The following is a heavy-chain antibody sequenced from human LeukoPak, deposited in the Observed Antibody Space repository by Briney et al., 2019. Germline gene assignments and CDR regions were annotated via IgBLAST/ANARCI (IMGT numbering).Heavy chain of an antibody. D-gene: IGHD3-10*01. V-gene: IGHV3-21*01. CDR3: ARTSHLNRGITMVRGPLDP. Sequence: RGGSLRLSCAASGFTFSIYSVLGVRRARGGGLEWGSSISCSSSYIYYADSVKGRFTISRDNAKNSLYLQMNSLRAEDTAVYYCARTSHLNRGITMVRGPLDPWGQGTLVTVSS. CDR2: ISCSSSYI. CDR1: GFTFSIYS. J-gene: IGHJ5*02.